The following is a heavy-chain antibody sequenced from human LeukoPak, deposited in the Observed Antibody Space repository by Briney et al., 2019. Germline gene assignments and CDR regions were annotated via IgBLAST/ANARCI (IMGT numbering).Heavy chain of an antibody. V-gene: IGHV3-48*01. CDR2: IGPGGSPI. Sequence: GESLKISCAASGFTFTFSSYGMSWVRQVPGKGPEWVSYIGPGGSPIDYADSVKGRFTISRDNAKNSLYLQMNSLRAEDTAVYYCASGRGMNWGQGTLVTVSS. J-gene: IGHJ4*02. D-gene: IGHD3-16*01. CDR3: ASGRGMN. CDR1: GFTFTFSSYG.